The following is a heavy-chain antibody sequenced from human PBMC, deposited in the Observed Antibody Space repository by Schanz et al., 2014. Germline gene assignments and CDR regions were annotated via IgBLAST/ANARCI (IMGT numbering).Heavy chain of an antibody. Sequence: QVQLVESGGGVVQPGRSLRLSCAASGFTFSNYGLVWVRQAPGKGLEWLAVISYDGSDKFHADSVKGRFTISRDNSKNTLYLQMNSLRVEDTAVYYCAKDFVPLVQQLIRSGGAHLDHWGQGTLXTVSS. D-gene: IGHD6-13*01. V-gene: IGHV3-30*18. CDR1: GFTFSNYG. CDR3: AKDFVPLVQQLIRSGGAHLDH. CDR2: ISYDGSDK. J-gene: IGHJ4*02.